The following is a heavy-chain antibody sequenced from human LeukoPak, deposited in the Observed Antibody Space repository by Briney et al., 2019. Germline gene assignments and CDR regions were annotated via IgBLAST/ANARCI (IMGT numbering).Heavy chain of an antibody. V-gene: IGHV1-3*01. J-gene: IGHJ4*02. Sequence: ASVRVSCKASGYTFTSYGISWVRQAPGQGLEWMGWINAGNGNTKYSQKFQGRVTITRDTSASTAYMELSNLRSEDTAVYYCARDLDYYDSSGYYFDYWGQGTLVTVSS. CDR3: ARDLDYYDSSGYYFDY. CDR1: GYTFTSYG. CDR2: INAGNGNT. D-gene: IGHD3-22*01.